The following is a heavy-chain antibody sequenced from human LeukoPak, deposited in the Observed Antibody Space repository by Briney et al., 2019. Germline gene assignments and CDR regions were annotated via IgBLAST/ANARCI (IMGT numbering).Heavy chain of an antibody. Sequence: GGSLRLSCAASGFTFSSYGMSWVRQAPGKGLEWVSAISGSGGSTYYADSVKGRFTISRDNSKNTLYLQMNSLRAEDTAVYYCAKGLRDYYGSGSFYFDYWGQGTLVTVSS. CDR1: GFTFSSYG. D-gene: IGHD3-10*01. J-gene: IGHJ4*02. V-gene: IGHV3-23*01. CDR3: AKGLRDYYGSGSFYFDY. CDR2: ISGSGGST.